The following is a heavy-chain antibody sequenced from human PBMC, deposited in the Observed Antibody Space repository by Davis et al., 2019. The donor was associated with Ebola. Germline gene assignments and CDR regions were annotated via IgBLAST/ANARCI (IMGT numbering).Heavy chain of an antibody. V-gene: IGHV3-23*01. J-gene: IGHJ1*01. D-gene: IGHD3-10*01. CDR1: GFIFSSYV. Sequence: GESLKISCAASGFIFSSYVMSWVRQAPGKGLEWVSTLGTSADTYYADSVKGRFTISRDNSKNTLYLQMNSLRDEDTAVYYCVRDWFGESDWGQGTLVTVSS. CDR2: LGTSADT. CDR3: VRDWFGESD.